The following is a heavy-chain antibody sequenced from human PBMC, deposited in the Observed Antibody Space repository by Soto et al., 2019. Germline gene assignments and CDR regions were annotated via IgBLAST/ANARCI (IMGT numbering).Heavy chain of an antibody. V-gene: IGHV3-30-3*01. Sequence: QVQLVGSGGGVVQPGRSLRLSCAASGFTFSSYAMHWVRQAPGKGLEWVAVISYDGSNKYYADSVKGRFTISRDNSKNTLYLQMNSLRAEDTAVYYCARDVEDDFWSGHPFDYWGQGTLVTVSS. CDR3: ARDVEDDFWSGHPFDY. CDR2: ISYDGSNK. J-gene: IGHJ4*02. CDR1: GFTFSSYA. D-gene: IGHD3-3*01.